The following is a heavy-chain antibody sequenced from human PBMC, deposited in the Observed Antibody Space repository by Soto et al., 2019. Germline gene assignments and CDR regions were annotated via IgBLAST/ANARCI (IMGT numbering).Heavy chain of an antibody. D-gene: IGHD4-17*01. V-gene: IGHV2-5*01. Sequence: GSGPTLVNPTQTLTLTCTFSGFSLDTSGVGVGWIRQPPGKALECLALIYWNDDKRYSPSLKSRLTITKDTSKNQVVLTMTNMDNVDKATYFCAQSNDYGDYVHGMDVWGQGNTVTV. CDR1: GFSLDTSGVG. CDR2: IYWNDDK. J-gene: IGHJ6*02. CDR3: AQSNDYGDYVHGMDV.